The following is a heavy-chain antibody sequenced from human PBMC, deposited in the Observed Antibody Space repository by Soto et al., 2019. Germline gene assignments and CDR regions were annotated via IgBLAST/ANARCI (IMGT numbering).Heavy chain of an antibody. V-gene: IGHV4-4*02. CDR2: IYHSGST. CDR3: ARDIVAVAGYYYYGMDV. J-gene: IGHJ6*02. CDR1: GGSISSSNW. D-gene: IGHD6-19*01. Sequence: QVQLQESGPGLVKPSGTLSLTCAVSGGSISSSNWWSWVRQPPGKGLEWIGEIYHSGSTNYNPSLKSRVTISVXXSXNXXSLKLISVTAADTAVYYCARDIVAVAGYYYYGMDVWGQGTTVTVSS.